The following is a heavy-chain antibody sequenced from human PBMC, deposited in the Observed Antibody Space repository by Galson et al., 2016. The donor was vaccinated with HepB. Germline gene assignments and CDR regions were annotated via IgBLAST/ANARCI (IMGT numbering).Heavy chain of an antibody. D-gene: IGHD3-10*01. V-gene: IGHV3-30*03. J-gene: IGHJ4*02. Sequence: SLRLSCAGSGFAFNSYSVHWIRQAPGRELEWVAIVSHDGNIKLYGDSVRGRFTASRDNSKNTLFLQMDSLTSEDTAVYYCASDRSGGGCDYWGQGTLVTVSS. CDR2: VSHDGNIK. CDR3: ASDRSGGGCDY. CDR1: GFAFNSYS.